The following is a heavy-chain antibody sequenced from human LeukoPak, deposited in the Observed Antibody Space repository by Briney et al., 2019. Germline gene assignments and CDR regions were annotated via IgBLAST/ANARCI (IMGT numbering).Heavy chain of an antibody. CDR2: ISSSGSTI. CDR3: ARKVGPRSFDY. CDR1: GFTFSSYE. J-gene: IGHJ4*02. V-gene: IGHV3-48*03. D-gene: IGHD1-26*01. Sequence: PGGSLRLSCAASGFTFSSYETNWVRQAPGKGLEWVSYISSSGSTIYYADSVKGRFTISRDNAKNSLYLQMNSLRAEDTAVYYCARKVGPRSFDYWGQGTLVTVSS.